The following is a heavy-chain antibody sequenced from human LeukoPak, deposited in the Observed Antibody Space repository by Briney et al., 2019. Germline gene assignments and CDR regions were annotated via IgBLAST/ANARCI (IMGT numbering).Heavy chain of an antibody. CDR1: GGTFSSYA. CDR3: AREFTREKPGIAAAGRGIWFDP. CDR2: IIPILGIA. V-gene: IGHV1-69*04. Sequence: GSSVKVSCKASGGTFSSYAISWVRQAPGQGLEWMGRIIPILGIANYALKFQGRVTITADKSTSTAYMELSSLRSEDTAVYYCAREFTREKPGIAAAGRGIWFDPWGQGTLVTVSS. J-gene: IGHJ5*02. D-gene: IGHD6-13*01.